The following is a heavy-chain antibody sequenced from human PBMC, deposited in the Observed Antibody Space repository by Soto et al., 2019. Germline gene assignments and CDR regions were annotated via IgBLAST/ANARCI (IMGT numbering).Heavy chain of an antibody. D-gene: IGHD2-15*01. V-gene: IGHV1-3*01. J-gene: IGHJ3*02. CDR2: INAGNGNT. CDR1: GYTFTGYY. CDR3: GSSGGSWVHDAFDI. Sequence: ASVKVSCKASGYTFTGYYMHWVRQAPGQRLEWMGWINAGNGNTKYSQKFQGRVTITKDTSASTAYMELSSLRSENTAVYYCGSSGGSWVHDAFDIWGQGTMVTVSS.